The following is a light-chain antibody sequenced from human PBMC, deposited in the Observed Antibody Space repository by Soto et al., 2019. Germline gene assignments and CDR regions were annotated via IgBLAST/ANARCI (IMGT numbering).Light chain of an antibody. CDR2: KAS. Sequence: IQMTQSPSTLSASVGDRVTITCRASQTISSWLAWYQQKPGKAPKLLIYKASTLKSGVPSRFSGSGSGTEFTLTISSLQPDDFATYYCQHYNSYSEAFGQGTNVDI. CDR1: QTISSW. CDR3: QHYNSYSEA. J-gene: IGKJ1*01. V-gene: IGKV1-5*03.